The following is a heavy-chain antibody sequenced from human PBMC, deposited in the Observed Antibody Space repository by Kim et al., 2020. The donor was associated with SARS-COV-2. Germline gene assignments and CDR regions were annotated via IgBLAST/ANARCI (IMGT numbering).Heavy chain of an antibody. D-gene: IGHD6-19*01. CDR3: TTSVAGIDYYYGMDV. CDR2: IKSKTDGGTT. CDR1: GFTFSNAW. J-gene: IGHJ6*02. V-gene: IGHV3-15*01. Sequence: GGSLRLSCAASGFTFSNAWMSWVRQAPGKGLEWVGRIKSKTDGGTTDYAAPVKGRFTISRDYSKNTLYLQMNSLKTEDTAVYYCTTSVAGIDYYYGMDVWGQGTTVTVSS.